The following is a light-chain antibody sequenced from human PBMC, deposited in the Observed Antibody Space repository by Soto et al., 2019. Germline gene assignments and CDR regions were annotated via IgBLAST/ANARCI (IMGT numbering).Light chain of an antibody. CDR3: QQYGSSPT. CDR2: GAS. CDR1: ESVTSTY. Sequence: EIVLTQSPATLSLSPGERATLSCRASESVTSTYLAWYQQKPGQAPRLLIYGASRRATGIPDRFSGSGSGTDFTLTISRLEPEDFAVYYCQQYGSSPTFGQGTRLEIK. V-gene: IGKV3-20*01. J-gene: IGKJ5*01.